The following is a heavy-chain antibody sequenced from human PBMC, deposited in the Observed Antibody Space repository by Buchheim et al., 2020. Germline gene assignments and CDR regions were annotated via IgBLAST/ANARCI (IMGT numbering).Heavy chain of an antibody. CDR1: GGSISSGSYY. Sequence: QVQLQESGPGLVKPSQTLSLTCTVSGGSISSGSYYWSWIRQPAGKGLEGIGRIYTSGSTNYNPSLKSRVTISVDTSKNQFSLKLSSVTAADTAVYYCAREDCSGGSCYYFDYWGQGTL. CDR2: IYTSGST. V-gene: IGHV4-61*02. D-gene: IGHD2-15*01. CDR3: AREDCSGGSCYYFDY. J-gene: IGHJ4*02.